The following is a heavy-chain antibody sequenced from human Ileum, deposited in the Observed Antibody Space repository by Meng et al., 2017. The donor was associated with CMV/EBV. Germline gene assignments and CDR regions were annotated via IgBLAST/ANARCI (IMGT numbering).Heavy chain of an antibody. D-gene: IGHD1-14*01. V-gene: IGHV3-74*01. J-gene: IGHJ4*02. CDR3: ARTNNADY. CDR1: GFTLSNYW. CDR2: ISFDGSST. Sequence: EMQLAEAWGGLFQLARSPSLDCAASGFTLSNYWMQWVRQAPGKGLVWVASISFDGSSTNYADSVKGRFTMSRDNAKNTMYLQMNSVRVDDTAMYYCARTNNADYWGQGTLVTVSS.